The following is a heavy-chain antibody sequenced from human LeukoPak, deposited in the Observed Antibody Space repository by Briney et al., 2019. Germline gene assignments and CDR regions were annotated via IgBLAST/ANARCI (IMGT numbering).Heavy chain of an antibody. Sequence: ASVKVSCKASGYSFTSFGISWVRQAPGQGLEWVGWISAYNGNTRSAQKFQGRVSMTTDTSTSTAYMELRSLRFDDTAVLYCVRDLGVDTSMIFFDFWGQGTLVTVSS. D-gene: IGHD5-18*01. CDR2: ISAYNGNT. CDR1: GYSFTSFG. V-gene: IGHV1-18*01. CDR3: VRDLGVDTSMIFFDF. J-gene: IGHJ4*02.